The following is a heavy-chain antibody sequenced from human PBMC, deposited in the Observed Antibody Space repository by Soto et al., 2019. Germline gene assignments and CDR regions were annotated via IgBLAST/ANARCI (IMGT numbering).Heavy chain of an antibody. Sequence: SETLSLTCAVSGGSISSGGYSWSWIRQPPGKGLEWIGYIYHSGSTYYNPSLKSRVTISVDRSKNQFSLKLSSVTAADTAVYYCTTGLVKGRGAFDIWGQGTTVTVSS. CDR2: IYHSGST. CDR1: GGSISSGGYS. D-gene: IGHD2-21*01. V-gene: IGHV4-30-2*01. J-gene: IGHJ3*02. CDR3: TTGLVKGRGAFDI.